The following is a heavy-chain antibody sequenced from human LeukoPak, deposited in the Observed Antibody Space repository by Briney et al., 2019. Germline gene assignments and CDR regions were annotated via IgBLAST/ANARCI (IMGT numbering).Heavy chain of an antibody. CDR2: IYTSGST. D-gene: IGHD3-22*01. CDR3: ARGYFITMIVRDAFDI. J-gene: IGHJ3*02. Sequence: SKTLSLTCTVSGGSISSGSYYWSWIRQPAGKGLEWIGRIYTSGSTNYNPSLKSRVTISVDTSKNQFSLKLSSVTAADTAVYYCARGYFITMIVRDAFDIWGQGTMVTVSS. CDR1: GGSISSGSYY. V-gene: IGHV4-61*02.